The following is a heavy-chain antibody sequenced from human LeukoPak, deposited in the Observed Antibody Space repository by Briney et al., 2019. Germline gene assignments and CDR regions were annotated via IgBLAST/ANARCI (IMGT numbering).Heavy chain of an antibody. Sequence: GESLRLSCVASGFTFGSYAMSWVRQAPGKGLEWVSIITNGGATTYYADSVRGRFTISRDNSKNTLYLQMNSLRAEDTAVYYCVKLSSGSGSKFGFDSWGQGTMVTVSS. CDR2: ITNGGATT. CDR3: VKLSSGSGSKFGFDS. D-gene: IGHD6-19*01. V-gene: IGHV3-23*01. J-gene: IGHJ4*02. CDR1: GFTFGSYA.